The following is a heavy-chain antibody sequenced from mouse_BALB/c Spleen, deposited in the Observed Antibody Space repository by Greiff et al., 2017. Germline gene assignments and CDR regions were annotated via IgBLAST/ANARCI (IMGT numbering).Heavy chain of an antibody. D-gene: IGHD2-14*01. CDR3: ARNRYDYLDY. J-gene: IGHJ2*01. Sequence: QVQLQQSGPELVRPGVSVKISCKGSGYTFTDYAMHWVKQSHAKSLEWIGVISTYYGNTNYNQKFKGKATMTVDKSSSTAYMELARLTSEDSAIYYCARNRYDYLDYWGQGTTLTVSS. CDR2: ISTYYGNT. CDR1: GYTFTDYA. V-gene: IGHV1-67*01.